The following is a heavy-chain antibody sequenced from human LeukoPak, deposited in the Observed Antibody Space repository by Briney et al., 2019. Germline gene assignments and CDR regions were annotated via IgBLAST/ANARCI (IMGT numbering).Heavy chain of an antibody. CDR3: AKDGGSDPDSFDI. V-gene: IGHV3-30*02. CDR1: GFTFSNYA. J-gene: IGHJ3*02. D-gene: IGHD2-15*01. Sequence: PGGSLRLSCAASGFTFSNYAMHWVRQAPGKGLEWVAFIRYDGSNKNYADSVKGRFTISRDNTKNSLYLQMNSLRAEDTAVYYCAKDGGSDPDSFDIWGQGTMVTVSS. CDR2: IRYDGSNK.